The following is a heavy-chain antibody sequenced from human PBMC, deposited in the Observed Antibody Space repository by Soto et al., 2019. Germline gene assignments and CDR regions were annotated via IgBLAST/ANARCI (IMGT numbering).Heavy chain of an antibody. J-gene: IGHJ4*02. D-gene: IGHD6-19*01. CDR3: ENDVGHWLALDLDT. CDR1: GFTFSSYA. V-gene: IGHV3-23*01. Sequence: GGSLRLSCAASGFTFSSYAMSWVRQAPGKGLEWVSAISGGGGSTYYADSVKGRFTISRDNSKNTLYLQMNSLRAEDSVVFYCENDVGHWLALDLDTWCKGSLVT. CDR2: ISGGGGST.